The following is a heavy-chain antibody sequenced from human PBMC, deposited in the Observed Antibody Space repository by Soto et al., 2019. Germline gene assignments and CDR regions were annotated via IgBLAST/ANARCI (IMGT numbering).Heavy chain of an antibody. CDR3: VKKGTDPYNYIDV. V-gene: IGHV3-23*01. CDR1: GFTFSSYP. J-gene: IGHJ6*03. D-gene: IGHD2-21*02. Sequence: EVQLLESGGDLAQPGGSLRLSCAGSGFTFSSYPMNWVRQAPGKGLEWVSAISGRGDFIYYADSVKGRFTISRDNSKSTLFLQLNSLRAEDAAVYYCVKKGTDPYNYIDVGGKGTTVTVSS. CDR2: ISGRGDFI.